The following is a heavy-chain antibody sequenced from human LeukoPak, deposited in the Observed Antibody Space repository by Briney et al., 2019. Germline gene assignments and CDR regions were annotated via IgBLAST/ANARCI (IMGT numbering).Heavy chain of an antibody. D-gene: IGHD3-10*01. CDR1: GFTFTSYS. CDR3: ATSDYRGSGSYFY. CDR2: MSGDGGST. V-gene: IGHV3-23*01. Sequence: GGSLRLSCAASGFTFTSYSMNWVRQAPGKGLEWVSAMSGDGGSTFYADSVKGRFTISRDNFKSTLYLQMNGLRAEDTAVYYCATSDYRGSGSYFYWGQGTLVTVSS. J-gene: IGHJ4*02.